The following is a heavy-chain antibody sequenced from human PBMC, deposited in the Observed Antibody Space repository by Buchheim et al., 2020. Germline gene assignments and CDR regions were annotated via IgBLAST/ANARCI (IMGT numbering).Heavy chain of an antibody. J-gene: IGHJ6*02. CDR3: AKDGGYCSSTSCYRYYYYYGMDV. CDR1: GFTFSSYA. Sequence: EVQLLESGGGLVQPGGSLRLSCAASGFTFSSYAMSWVRQAPGKGLEWVSAISGSGGSTYYADSVKGRFTISRDNSKNTLYLQMNSLGAEDTAVYYCAKDGGYCSSTSCYRYYYYYGMDVWGQGTT. V-gene: IGHV3-23*01. D-gene: IGHD2-2*01. CDR2: ISGSGGST.